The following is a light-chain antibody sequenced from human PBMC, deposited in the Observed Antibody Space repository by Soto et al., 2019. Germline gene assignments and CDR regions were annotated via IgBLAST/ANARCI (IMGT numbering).Light chain of an antibody. CDR3: QLSFDTPIT. V-gene: IGKV1-39*01. CDR2: APS. Sequence: ESQLTQSPCSMTAYVGHRVTITFRASQSISSYLNWYQQKPGKAPKLLISAPSSLQSGVPSRFSGSGSGTEFTLTISRLQPEDFATYYCQLSFDTPITFGQGTRLEIK. J-gene: IGKJ5*01. CDR1: QSISSY.